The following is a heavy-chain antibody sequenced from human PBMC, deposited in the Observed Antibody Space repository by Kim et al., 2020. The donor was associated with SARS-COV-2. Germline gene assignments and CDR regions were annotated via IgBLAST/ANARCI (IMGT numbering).Heavy chain of an antibody. Sequence: IYAQTFQGRVTMTEDTSTDTAYMELSSLRSEDTAVYYCATEYGDYAGFDYWGQGTLVTVSS. V-gene: IGHV1-24*01. D-gene: IGHD4-17*01. J-gene: IGHJ4*02. CDR3: ATEYGDYAGFDY.